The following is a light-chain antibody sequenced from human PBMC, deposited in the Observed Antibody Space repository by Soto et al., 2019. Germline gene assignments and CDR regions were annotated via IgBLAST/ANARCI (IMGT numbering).Light chain of an antibody. J-gene: IGLJ3*02. Sequence: QAVVTQEPSFSVSPGRTVTLTCGLSAGSVSTSYYPSWYQQTPGQPPRTLIYSTDTRSSGVPDRVSGSILGNKAALTITGAQADDESDYYCALYVGSGIWVFGGGTKVTVL. V-gene: IGLV8-61*01. CDR1: AGSVSTSYY. CDR2: STD. CDR3: ALYVGSGIWV.